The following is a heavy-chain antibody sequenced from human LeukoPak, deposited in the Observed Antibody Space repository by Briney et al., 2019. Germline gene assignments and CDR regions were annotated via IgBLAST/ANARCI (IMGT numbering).Heavy chain of an antibody. CDR2: IYYSGST. D-gene: IGHD3-10*01. J-gene: IGHJ4*02. Sequence: SQTLSLTCTVSGGSISSGGYSWSWIRQHPGKGLEWIGYIYYSGSTYYNPSLKSRVTISVDTSKNQFSLKLSSVTAADTAVYYCARAFLRGKGSFDYWGQGTLVTVSS. V-gene: IGHV4-31*03. CDR1: GGSISSGGYS. CDR3: ARAFLRGKGSFDY.